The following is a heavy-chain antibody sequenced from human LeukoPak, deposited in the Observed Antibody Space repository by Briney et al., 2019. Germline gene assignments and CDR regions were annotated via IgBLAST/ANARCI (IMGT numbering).Heavy chain of an antibody. CDR2: IYYSGST. Sequence: PSETLSPTCTVSGGSISSYYWSWIRQPPGKGLEWIGYIYYSGSTNYNPSLKSRVTISVDTSKNQFSLKLSSVTAADTAVYYCARDGSYNAFDIWGQGTMVTVSS. CDR3: ARDGSYNAFDI. V-gene: IGHV4-59*01. D-gene: IGHD3-10*01. J-gene: IGHJ3*02. CDR1: GGSISSYY.